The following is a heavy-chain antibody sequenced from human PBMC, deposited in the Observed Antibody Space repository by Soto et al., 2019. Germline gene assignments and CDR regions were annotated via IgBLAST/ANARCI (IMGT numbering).Heavy chain of an antibody. J-gene: IGHJ4*02. V-gene: IGHV4-34*01. CDR2: INHSGST. D-gene: IGHD6-13*01. CDR3: ARRRWYSSSYPLDY. CDR1: GGSFSGYY. Sequence: SETLSLTCAVYGGSFSGYYWSWIRQPPGKGLEWIGEINHSGSTNYNPSLKSRVTISVDTSKNQFSLKLSSVTAADTAVYYCARRRWYSSSYPLDYWGQGTLVTVSS.